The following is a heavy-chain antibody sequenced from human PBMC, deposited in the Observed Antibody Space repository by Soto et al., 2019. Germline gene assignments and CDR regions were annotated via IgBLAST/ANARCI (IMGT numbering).Heavy chain of an antibody. D-gene: IGHD2-2*01. CDR3: AKGQGEYQVLAKYYFDN. CDR1: GFTFSRYG. J-gene: IGHJ4*02. CDR2: ISGSGSTT. V-gene: IGHV3-23*01. Sequence: GGSLRLSCAASGFTFSRYGLNWVRQAPGTGLEWVSAISGSGSTTYYADSVQGRFTISRDNSKHTLYLQMNSLRAEDSALYYCAKGQGEYQVLAKYYFDNWGQGTLVTVSS.